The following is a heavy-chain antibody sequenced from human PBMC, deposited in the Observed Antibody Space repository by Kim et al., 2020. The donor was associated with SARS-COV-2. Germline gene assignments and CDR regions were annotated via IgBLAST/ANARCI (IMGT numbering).Heavy chain of an antibody. J-gene: IGHJ4*02. D-gene: IGHD1-7*01. V-gene: IGHV4-39*01. CDR3: ARTVWEELRIPLDY. Sequence: PSLRSRVTVSVDTSKNQCPLRLSSVTAADTAVYYCARTVWEELRIPLDYWGRGTLVTVSS.